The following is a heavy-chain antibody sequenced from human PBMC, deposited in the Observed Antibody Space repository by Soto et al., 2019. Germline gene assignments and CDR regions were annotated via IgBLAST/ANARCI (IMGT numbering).Heavy chain of an antibody. J-gene: IGHJ4*02. CDR1: GCTFSMYA. CDR3: VKAKYYIDSLGFHPFHH. CDR2: ISINGGST. D-gene: IGHD3-22*01. V-gene: IGHV3-64D*06. Sequence: PGGALRLSYSASGCTFSMYAMHWVRQAPGKGLEYVSSISINGGSTHYADSVKGRFTISRDNSKNTQYLQMSSLRADDTALYFCVKAKYYIDSLGFHPFHHWGQGT.